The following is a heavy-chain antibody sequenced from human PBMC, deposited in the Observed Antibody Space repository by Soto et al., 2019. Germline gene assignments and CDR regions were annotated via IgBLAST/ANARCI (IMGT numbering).Heavy chain of an antibody. Sequence: PGGSLRLSCAASGFPFSDYYMSWIRQAPGKGLEWVSYISSGSSYIKYAASVNGRFTISRDNTKNSLFLHMNNVGDADTAVYYCARSLDYYETSPPGIWGQGTMVTVSS. CDR1: GFPFSDYY. V-gene: IGHV3-11*06. D-gene: IGHD3-22*01. J-gene: IGHJ3*02. CDR2: ISSGSSYI. CDR3: ARSLDYYETSPPGI.